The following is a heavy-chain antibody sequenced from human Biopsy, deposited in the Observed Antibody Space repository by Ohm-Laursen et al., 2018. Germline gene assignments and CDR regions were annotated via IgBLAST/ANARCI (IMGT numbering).Heavy chain of an antibody. V-gene: IGHV3-48*01. CDR2: ISETTRTI. Sequence: GSLRLSCAASGFTFGRYSMNWIRQAPGKGLEWVSYISETTRTIYYADSVKGRFIISRDNAKNSLYLQMNSLRAGDTALYYCAKARVAIRYFDIWGRGTLVTVSS. J-gene: IGHJ2*01. D-gene: IGHD2-15*01. CDR1: GFTFGRYS. CDR3: AKARVAIRYFDI.